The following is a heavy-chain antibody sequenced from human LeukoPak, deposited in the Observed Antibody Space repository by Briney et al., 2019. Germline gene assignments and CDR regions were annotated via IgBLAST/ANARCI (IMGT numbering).Heavy chain of an antibody. Sequence: PGGSLRLSCAASGFTFSSYAMSWVRQAPGKALEWVSAISGSGGSTYYADSVKGRFTISRDNSKNTLYLQMNSLRAEDTAVYYCAKDGVVPAAMRGYFDYWGQGTLVTVSS. D-gene: IGHD2-2*01. V-gene: IGHV3-23*01. J-gene: IGHJ4*02. CDR3: AKDGVVPAAMRGYFDY. CDR2: ISGSGGST. CDR1: GFTFSSYA.